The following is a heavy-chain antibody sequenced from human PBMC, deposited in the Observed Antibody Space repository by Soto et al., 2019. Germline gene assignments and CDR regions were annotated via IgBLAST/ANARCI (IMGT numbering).Heavy chain of an antibody. CDR2: ISYDGSNK. Sequence: QVQLVESGGGVVQPGRSLRLSCAASGFTFSSYAMHWVRQAPGKGLEWVAVISYDGSNKYYADSVKGRFTISRDNSKNTLYMQMNSLRAEDTAVYYCARVYPLDYGDYGSFVHYWGQGTLVTVSS. CDR3: ARVYPLDYGDYGSFVHY. D-gene: IGHD4-17*01. V-gene: IGHV3-30-3*01. CDR1: GFTFSSYA. J-gene: IGHJ4*02.